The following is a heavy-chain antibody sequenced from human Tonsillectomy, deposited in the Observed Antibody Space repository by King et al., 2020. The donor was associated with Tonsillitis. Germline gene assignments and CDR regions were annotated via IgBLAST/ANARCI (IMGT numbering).Heavy chain of an antibody. CDR3: ARDRVTASNYYGMDV. CDR2: IIPIFGTA. J-gene: IGHJ6*02. CDR1: GGTFSSYA. D-gene: IGHD2-21*02. V-gene: IGHV1-69*01. Sequence: VQLVESGAEVKKPGSSVNVSCTASGGTFSSYAISWVRQAPGQGLEWMGGIIPIFGTANYAQKFQGRVTITADESTSTAYMELSSLRSEDTAVYYCARDRVTASNYYGMDVWGQGTTVTVSS.